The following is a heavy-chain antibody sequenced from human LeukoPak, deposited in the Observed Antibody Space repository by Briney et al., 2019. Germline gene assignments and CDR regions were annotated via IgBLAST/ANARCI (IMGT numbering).Heavy chain of an antibody. Sequence: SETLSLTCAVYGGSFSGYYWSCIRQPPGKGLEWIGEINHSGSTNYNPSLKSRVTISVDTSKNQFSLKLSSVTAADTAVYYCARCSSGSYRDYWGQGTLVTVSS. V-gene: IGHV4-34*01. J-gene: IGHJ4*02. CDR3: ARCSSGSYRDY. D-gene: IGHD6-19*01. CDR2: INHSGST. CDR1: GGSFSGYY.